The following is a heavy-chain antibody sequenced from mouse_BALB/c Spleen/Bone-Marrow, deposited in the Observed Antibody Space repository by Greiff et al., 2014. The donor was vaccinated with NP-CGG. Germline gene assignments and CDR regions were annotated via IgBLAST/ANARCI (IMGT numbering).Heavy chain of an antibody. D-gene: IGHD1-1*01. CDR2: IWAGGST. J-gene: IGHJ1*01. CDR3: ARNLLPPYWYFDV. Sequence: QVQLQQSGPGLAAPSQSLSITCTVSGFSLTTYGVHWVRQSPGKGLEWLGVIWAGGSTNYNSTLMSRLSISKDNSKNQVFLKMNSLQTDDTAIYYCARNLLPPYWYFDVWGAGTTVTVSS. CDR1: GFSLTTYG. V-gene: IGHV2-9*02.